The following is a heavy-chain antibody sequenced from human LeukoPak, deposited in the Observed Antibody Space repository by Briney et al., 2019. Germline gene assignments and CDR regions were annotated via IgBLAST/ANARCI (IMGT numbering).Heavy chain of an antibody. J-gene: IGHJ6*02. D-gene: IGHD2-2*01. V-gene: IGHV4-59*08. CDR2: IYYSGST. CDR3: ARQVRSTTWNYGMDV. CDR1: GGSISSYY. Sequence: PSETLSLTCTVSGGSISSYYWSWIRQPPGKGLEWIGYIYYSGSTNYNPSLKSRVTISVDTSKNQFSLKLSSVTAADTAVYYCARQVRSTTWNYGMDVWGQGTTVTVSS.